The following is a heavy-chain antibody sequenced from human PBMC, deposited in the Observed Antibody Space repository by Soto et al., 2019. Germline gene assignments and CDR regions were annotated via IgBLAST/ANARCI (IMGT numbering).Heavy chain of an antibody. Sequence: GGSLRLSCAASGFTFSSYAMHWVRQAPGKGLEWVAVISYDGSNKYYADSVKGRFTISRDNSKNTLYLQMNSLRAEDTAVYYCARDRTAAPLHYYYYGTDVWGQGTTVTVSS. V-gene: IGHV3-30-3*01. CDR3: ARDRTAAPLHYYYYGTDV. CDR2: ISYDGSNK. J-gene: IGHJ6*02. CDR1: GFTFSSYA. D-gene: IGHD6-6*01.